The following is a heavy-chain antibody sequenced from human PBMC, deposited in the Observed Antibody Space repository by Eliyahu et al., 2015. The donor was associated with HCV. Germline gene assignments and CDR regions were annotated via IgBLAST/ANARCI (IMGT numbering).Heavy chain of an antibody. D-gene: IGHD6-13*01. J-gene: IGHJ6*03. CDR3: AKADSSWYHGYMDV. CDR2: ISHDGSNK. Sequence: QVQLVXSGGGVVQPGRSLRLXXXAXGXXFXSYGMHWVRQAPGKGLEWVXVISHDGSNKYYADSVKGRFTISRDNSKNTLYLQMNSLRAEDTAVYYCAKADSSWYHGYMDVWGKGTTVTVSS. V-gene: IGHV3-30*18. CDR1: GXXFXSYG.